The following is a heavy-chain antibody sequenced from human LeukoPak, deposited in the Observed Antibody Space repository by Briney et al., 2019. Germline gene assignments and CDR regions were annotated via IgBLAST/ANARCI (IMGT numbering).Heavy chain of an antibody. CDR1: GGTISSSNW. CDR3: ARESPSGWHPYYYYMDV. J-gene: IGHJ6*03. V-gene: IGHV4-4*02. Sequence: AGTLSLTCAVSGGTISSSNWWRGGRPPAGKGVGGIGEISHSGSTNYKRSVKRRVTISGDKAKNQLCLKLSCVTAADTPVYNCARESPSGWHPYYYYMDVWGKGTTLTLS. D-gene: IGHD6-19*01. CDR2: ISHSGST.